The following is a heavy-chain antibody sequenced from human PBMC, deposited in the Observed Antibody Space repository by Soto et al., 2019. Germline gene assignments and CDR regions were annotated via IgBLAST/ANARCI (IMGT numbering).Heavy chain of an antibody. D-gene: IGHD6-13*01. CDR3: ARHPERIAEIGWFDP. Sequence: EVQLVESGGGLVQPGGSLRLSCAASGFTFSSYSMNWVRQAPGKGLKWVSYISSSSSTIYYADSVKGRFIISRDNAKNSLYLQMNSLRAEDTAVYYCARHPERIAEIGWFDPWGQGTLVTVSS. J-gene: IGHJ5*02. CDR1: GFTFSSYS. V-gene: IGHV3-48*01. CDR2: ISSSSSTI.